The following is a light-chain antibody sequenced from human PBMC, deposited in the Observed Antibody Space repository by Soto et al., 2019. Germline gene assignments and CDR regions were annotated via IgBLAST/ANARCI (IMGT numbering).Light chain of an antibody. V-gene: IGKV4-1*01. CDR2: WAS. CDR1: QNSEDY. J-gene: IGKJ1*01. CDR3: QHYYNSWT. Sequence: DIVMTQSPDYLAVSLGERATINCKSSQNSEDYLAWYQQKAGQPPKLLIDWASTRASGVPDRFSGSGSGTDFTLTISSLQAEDVAVYYCQHYYNSWTFGQGTQVEIK.